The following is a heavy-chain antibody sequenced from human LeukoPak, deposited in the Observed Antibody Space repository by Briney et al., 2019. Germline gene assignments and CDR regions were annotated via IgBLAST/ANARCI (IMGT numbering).Heavy chain of an antibody. V-gene: IGHV3-33*01. CDR3: ARDWLRDVLLWFGELNWFDP. Sequence: GGSLRLSCAASGFTFSSYGMHWVRQAPGKGLEWVAVIWYDGSNKYYADSVKGRFTISRDNSKNTLYLQMNSLRAEDTAVYYCARDWLRDVLLWFGELNWFDPWGQGTLVTVSS. CDR1: GFTFSSYG. D-gene: IGHD3-10*01. J-gene: IGHJ5*02. CDR2: IWYDGSNK.